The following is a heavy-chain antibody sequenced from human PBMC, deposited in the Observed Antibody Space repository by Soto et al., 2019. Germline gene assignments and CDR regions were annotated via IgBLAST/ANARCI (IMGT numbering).Heavy chain of an antibody. CDR1: GFTFRSYG. CDR3: ARDSSGWFVFDY. Sequence: QVQLVESGGGVVQPGRSLRLSCAASGFTFRSYGMHWVRQAPGKGLEWVAVIWYDGSKKYYADSVKGRFTISRDNSKNTLYLQMNSLRAEDTAVYYCARDSSGWFVFDYWGQGTLVTVSS. CDR2: IWYDGSKK. V-gene: IGHV3-33*01. D-gene: IGHD6-19*01. J-gene: IGHJ4*02.